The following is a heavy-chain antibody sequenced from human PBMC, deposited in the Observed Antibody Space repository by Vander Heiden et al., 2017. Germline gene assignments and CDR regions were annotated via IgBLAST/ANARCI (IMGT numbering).Heavy chain of an antibody. CDR1: GFTFSSYW. CDR3: AREEGYYDFWSGYSSNYFDY. D-gene: IGHD3-3*01. Sequence: EVQLVESGGGLVQPGGSLRLSCAASGFTFSSYWMSWVRPAPGKGLEWVANIKQDGSEKYYVDSVKGRFTISRDNAKNSLYLQMNSLRAEDTAVYYCAREEGYYDFWSGYSSNYFDYWGQGTLVTVSS. V-gene: IGHV3-7*01. J-gene: IGHJ4*02. CDR2: IKQDGSEK.